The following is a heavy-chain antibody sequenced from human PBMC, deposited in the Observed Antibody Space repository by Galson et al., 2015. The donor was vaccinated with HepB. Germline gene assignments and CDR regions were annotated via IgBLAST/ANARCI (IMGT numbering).Heavy chain of an antibody. CDR2: VTGKTDGGTI. CDR3: TTDRGITVRPLFDY. Sequence: SLRLSCAASGFTFTNAWMSWVRQAPGRGLERVGHVTGKTDGGTIDYAAPVKGRFTISRDDSKNMLFLQMTSLKIEDTAVYFCTTDRGITVRPLFDYWGQGTLVTVSS. V-gene: IGHV3-15*01. D-gene: IGHD6-6*01. CDR1: GFTFTNAW. J-gene: IGHJ4*02.